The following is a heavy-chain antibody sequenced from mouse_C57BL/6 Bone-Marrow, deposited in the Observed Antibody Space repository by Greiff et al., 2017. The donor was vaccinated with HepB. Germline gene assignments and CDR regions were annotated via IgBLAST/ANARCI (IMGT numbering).Heavy chain of an antibody. CDR1: GYTFTSYW. CDR3: ANGPLDY. V-gene: IGHV1-59*01. J-gene: IGHJ2*01. Sequence: VQLQQPGAELVRPGPSVKLSCKASGYTFTSYWMHWVKQRPGQGLEWIGVIDPSDSYTNYNQKFKGKATLTVDTSSSTAYMQLSSLTSEDSAVYYCANGPLDYWGQGTTLTVSS. CDR2: IDPSDSYT.